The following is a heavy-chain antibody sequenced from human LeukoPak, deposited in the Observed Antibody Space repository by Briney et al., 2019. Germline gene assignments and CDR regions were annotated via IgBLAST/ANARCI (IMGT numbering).Heavy chain of an antibody. D-gene: IGHD6-19*01. V-gene: IGHV1-8*01. Sequence: ASVKVSCKASGYTFNTYYINWVRQATGQGLEWMGWMNTNSGNTDYTQKFQGRVTMTRNTSISTAYMELSSLRSEDTAVYYCARGRGSGHKEYWFDPWGQGTLVTVSS. J-gene: IGHJ5*02. CDR1: GYTFNTYY. CDR2: MNTNSGNT. CDR3: ARGRGSGHKEYWFDP.